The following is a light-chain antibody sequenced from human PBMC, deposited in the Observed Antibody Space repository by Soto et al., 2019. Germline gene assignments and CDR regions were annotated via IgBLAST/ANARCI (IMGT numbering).Light chain of an antibody. Sequence: DIQMTQSPPSLSASVGDRVTITCQASQDIGEDLDWFQQRPGKAPKLLIYDASNLETGVPSRFSRSGSGTLFTLTIDSLQPDDIATYFCQQYDNLLITFGQGTRLDIK. CDR2: DAS. V-gene: IGKV1-33*01. J-gene: IGKJ5*01. CDR1: QDIGED. CDR3: QQYDNLLIT.